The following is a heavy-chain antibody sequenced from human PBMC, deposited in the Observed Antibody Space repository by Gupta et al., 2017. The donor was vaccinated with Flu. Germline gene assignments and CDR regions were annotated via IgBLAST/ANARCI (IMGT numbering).Heavy chain of an antibody. Sequence: EVQLLESGGALAQHGGSLGLSCAAPGFDFIIYAMSWVRQAPGKGLEWVSTIGQNGVDTYYADSVRGRFSISRDNFKNTLYLRMSSLTAEDSATYYCVRLIESYHSRWFDPWGQGTRVTVSP. V-gene: IGHV3-23*01. J-gene: IGHJ5*02. CDR3: VRLIESYHSRWFDP. D-gene: IGHD2-21*01. CDR2: IGQNGVDT. CDR1: GFDFIIYA.